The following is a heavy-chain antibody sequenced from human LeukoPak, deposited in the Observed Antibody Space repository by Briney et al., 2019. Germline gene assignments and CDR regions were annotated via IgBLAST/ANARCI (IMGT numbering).Heavy chain of an antibody. Sequence: SETLSLTCAVYGGSFSGYYWSWIRQPAGKGLEWIGRIYTSGSTNYNPSLKSRVTISVDTSKNQFSLKLSSVTAADTAVYYCASGYCGGACQLGGVDMWGQGTMVTVSS. V-gene: IGHV4-59*10. D-gene: IGHD2-21*02. CDR3: ASGYCGGACQLGGVDM. J-gene: IGHJ3*02. CDR1: GGSFSGYY. CDR2: IYTSGST.